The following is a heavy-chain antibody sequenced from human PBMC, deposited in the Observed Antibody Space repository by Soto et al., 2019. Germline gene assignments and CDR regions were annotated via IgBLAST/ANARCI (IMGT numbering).Heavy chain of an antibody. J-gene: IGHJ4*02. CDR2: IIPIFGTA. CDR1: GGTFSSYA. Sequence: SVKVSCKASGGTFSSYAISWVRQAPGQGLEWMGGIIPIFGTANYAQKFQGRVTITADESTSTAYRELSSLRSEDTAVYYCAREAAAGALIDYWVQGTMVTVYS. CDR3: AREAAAGALIDY. D-gene: IGHD6-13*01. V-gene: IGHV1-69*13.